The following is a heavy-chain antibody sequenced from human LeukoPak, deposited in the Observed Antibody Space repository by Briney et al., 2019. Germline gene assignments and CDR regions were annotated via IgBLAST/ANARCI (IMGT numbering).Heavy chain of an antibody. CDR2: INTNSGCT. D-gene: IGHD4-17*01. J-gene: IGHJ3*02. CDR3: ASYGDYGIDAFDI. Sequence: ASVKISCKASGYTFTGYYMHWVRQAPGQGLDWMGWINTNSGCTNYAQKFQGRVTMTRDTSISTAYMELSRLRSDDTAVYYCASYGDYGIDAFDIWGQGTMVAVSS. CDR1: GYTFTGYY. V-gene: IGHV1-2*02.